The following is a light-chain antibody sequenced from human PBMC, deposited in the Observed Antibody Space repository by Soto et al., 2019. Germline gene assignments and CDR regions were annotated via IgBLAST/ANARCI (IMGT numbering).Light chain of an antibody. V-gene: IGLV2-14*03. CDR1: SSDVGGYNY. CDR3: SSYSSTSTLVV. CDR2: DVN. J-gene: IGLJ2*01. Sequence: QPVLTQPASVSGSPGQSITISCTGASSDVGGYNYVSWYQHHPGKAPKLMIYDVNNRPSGVSNRFSGSKSGNTASLTISGLQAEDETTYYCSSYSSTSTLVVFGGGTKLTVL.